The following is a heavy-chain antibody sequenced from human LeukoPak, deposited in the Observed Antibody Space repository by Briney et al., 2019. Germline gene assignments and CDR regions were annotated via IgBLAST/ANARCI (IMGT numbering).Heavy chain of an antibody. Sequence: PGGSLRLSCAASGFTFSSYGMHWVRQAPGKGLEWVAFIRYDGSNKYYADSVKGRFTISRDNSKNTLYLQMNSLRAEDTAVYYCAKEAFIVVVPAVMDYWGQGTLVTVSS. J-gene: IGHJ4*02. CDR3: AKEAFIVVVPAVMDY. CDR1: GFTFSSYG. D-gene: IGHD2-2*01. V-gene: IGHV3-30*02. CDR2: IRYDGSNK.